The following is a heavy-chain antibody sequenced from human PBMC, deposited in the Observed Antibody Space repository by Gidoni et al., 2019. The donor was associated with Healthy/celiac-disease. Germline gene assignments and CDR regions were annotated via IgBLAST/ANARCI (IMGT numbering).Heavy chain of an antibody. V-gene: IGHV3-21*01. CDR2: ISSSSSYI. J-gene: IGHJ6*02. Sequence: EVQLVESGGGLVTPGGSLRLACAASGFTFSSYSMNWVRQAPGKGLEWVSSISSSSSYIYYADSVKGRFTISRDNAKNSLYLQMNSLRAEDTAVYYCARGARPDGMDVWGQGTTVTVSS. CDR3: ARGARPDGMDV. CDR1: GFTFSSYS.